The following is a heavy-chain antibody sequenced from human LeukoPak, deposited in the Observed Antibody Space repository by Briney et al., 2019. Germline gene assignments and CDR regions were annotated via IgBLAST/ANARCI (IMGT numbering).Heavy chain of an antibody. D-gene: IGHD5-18*01. CDR2: INHSGST. Sequence: PSETLSLTCAVYGGSFSGYYWSWIRQPSGKGLEWIGEINHSGSTNYNPSLKSRVTISVDTSKNQFSLKLSSVTAADTAVYYCARVVRLPLYYYYYGMDVWGQGTTVTVSS. CDR3: ARVVRLPLYYYYYGMDV. V-gene: IGHV4-34*01. CDR1: GGSFSGYY. J-gene: IGHJ6*02.